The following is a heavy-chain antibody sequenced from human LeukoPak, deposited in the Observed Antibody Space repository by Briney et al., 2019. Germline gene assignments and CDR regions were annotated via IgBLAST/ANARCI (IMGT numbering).Heavy chain of an antibody. CDR3: ARGGYYGSGNDFRFDP. CDR1: GGSISTSHYY. J-gene: IGHJ5*02. CDR2: IYYSGTT. D-gene: IGHD3-10*01. Sequence: SETLSLTCTVSGGSISTSHYYWGWIRQPPGKGLEWIGSIYYSGTTYYSPSLKSRVTISVDTSKNQFSLKLTSVTAADTAVYFCARGGYYGSGNDFRFDPWGQGTLVTVSS. V-gene: IGHV4-39*07.